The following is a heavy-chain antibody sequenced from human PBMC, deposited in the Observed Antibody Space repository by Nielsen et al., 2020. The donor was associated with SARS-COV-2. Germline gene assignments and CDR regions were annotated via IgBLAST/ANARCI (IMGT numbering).Heavy chain of an antibody. CDR3: ARHERRNWNDIDY. CDR2: ISALNGNT. Sequence: ASVKVSCKASGYTFNNNGFSWVRQAPGQGLEWMGWISALNGNTNYAQKFRGRVTLTTDTSTSTAYMELRSLTSDDAAVYYCARHERRNWNDIDYWGQGTLITVAS. J-gene: IGHJ4*02. CDR1: GYTFNNNG. V-gene: IGHV1-18*04. D-gene: IGHD1-1*01.